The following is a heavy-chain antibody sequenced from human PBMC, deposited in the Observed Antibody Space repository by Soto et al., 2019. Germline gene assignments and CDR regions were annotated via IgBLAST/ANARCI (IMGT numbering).Heavy chain of an antibody. CDR3: ARGARITIFGVVRD. CDR2: MNPNSGNT. J-gene: IGHJ4*02. CDR1: GYTFTSYD. D-gene: IGHD3-3*01. V-gene: IGHV1-8*01. Sequence: ASVKVSCKASGYTFTSYDINWVRQATGQGLEWMGWMNPNSGNTGYAQKFQGRVTMTRNTSISTAYMELSSLRSEDTAVYYCARGARITIFGVVRDWGQGTLVTVSS.